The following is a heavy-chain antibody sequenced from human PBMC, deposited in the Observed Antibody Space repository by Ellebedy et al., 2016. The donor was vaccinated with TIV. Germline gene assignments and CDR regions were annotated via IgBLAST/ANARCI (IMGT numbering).Heavy chain of an antibody. J-gene: IGHJ3*02. CDR2: ISGRSNYR. Sequence: GESLKISCAASGFNFSLYTLNWVRQPPGKGLQWVSSISGRSNYRYYEDSLKGRLTISRDNAKNLLYLHMDNLRAEDTAMYYCAREAVRPTIYDAFDIWGQGTMVTVS. V-gene: IGHV3-21*06. CDR1: GFNFSLYT. D-gene: IGHD6-19*01. CDR3: AREAVRPTIYDAFDI.